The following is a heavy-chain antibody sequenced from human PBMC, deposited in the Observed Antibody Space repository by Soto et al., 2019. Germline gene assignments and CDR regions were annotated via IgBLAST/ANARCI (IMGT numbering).Heavy chain of an antibody. J-gene: IGHJ6*02. CDR3: ASGNYYGSGNSGMDV. CDR2: ITHSGST. D-gene: IGHD3-10*01. V-gene: IGHV4-34*01. CDR1: GGSFSDYY. Sequence: PSETLSLTCAVYGGSFSDYYLSWLRQPPEMGLEWIGEITHSGSTTYNPSLKSRLTISVDTSKNQFSLKLSSVTAADTAVYYCASGNYYGSGNSGMDVWGQGTTVTVSS.